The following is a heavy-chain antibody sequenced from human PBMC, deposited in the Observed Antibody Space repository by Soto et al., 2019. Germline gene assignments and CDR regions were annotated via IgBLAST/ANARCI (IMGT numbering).Heavy chain of an antibody. V-gene: IGHV3-30*18. Sequence: CLRLACAACGVSVCSYGMDWVRQAPGKGLEWVAVISYDGSNKYYADSVQGRFTISRDNSKNTLYLQMNSLRAEDTAVYYCAKETHDSSGLTPWGQGTLVTVSS. D-gene: IGHD3-22*01. CDR2: ISYDGSNK. J-gene: IGHJ5*02. CDR1: GVSVCSYG. CDR3: AKETHDSSGLTP.